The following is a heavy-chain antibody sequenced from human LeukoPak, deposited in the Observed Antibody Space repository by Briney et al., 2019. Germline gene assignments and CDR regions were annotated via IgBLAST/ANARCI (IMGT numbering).Heavy chain of an antibody. D-gene: IGHD3-10*01. CDR3: AKGPVRYYGSGSPDY. CDR1: GFTFDDYA. CDR2: ISWNSGSI. V-gene: IGHV3-9*01. J-gene: IGHJ4*02. Sequence: GGSLRLSCAASGFTFDDYAMHWVRQAPGKGLEWVSGISWNSGSIGYADSVKGRFTISRDNAKNSLYLQMNSLRAEDTALYYCAKGPVRYYGSGSPDYWGQGTLVTVSS.